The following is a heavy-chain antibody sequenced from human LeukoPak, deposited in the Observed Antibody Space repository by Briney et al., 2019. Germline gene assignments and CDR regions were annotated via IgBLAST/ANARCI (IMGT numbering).Heavy chain of an antibody. CDR3: AKDKIWGEDYFDY. Sequence: GGSLRLSCAASGFIFGDYAMHWVRQAPGKGLEWVAAIAFDDADRYYIDSVKGRFTISRDNSKNTLYLQMNSLRAEDTAVYYCAKDKIWGEDYFDYWGQGTPVTVSS. CDR2: IAFDDADR. CDR1: GFIFGDYA. D-gene: IGHD3-16*01. J-gene: IGHJ4*02. V-gene: IGHV3-30*04.